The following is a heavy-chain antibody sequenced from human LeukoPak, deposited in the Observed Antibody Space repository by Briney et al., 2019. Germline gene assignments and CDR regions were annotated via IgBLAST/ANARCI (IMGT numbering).Heavy chain of an antibody. J-gene: IGHJ4*02. CDR3: ARALPPGYSGYELDF. Sequence: GESLRLSCTASGFTFNTYSMNWVRQAPGKGLEWVSSITSSSSYIYYADSVKGRFTISRDNAKNSLYLQMDSLRVEDKAVYYCARALPPGYSGYELDFWGRGTLVTVSS. CDR2: ITSSSSYI. CDR1: GFTFNTYS. D-gene: IGHD5-12*01. V-gene: IGHV3-21*01.